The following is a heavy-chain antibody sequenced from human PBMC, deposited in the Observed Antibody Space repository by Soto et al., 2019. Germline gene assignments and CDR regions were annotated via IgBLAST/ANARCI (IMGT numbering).Heavy chain of an antibody. D-gene: IGHD3-3*01. CDR1: GFTFRNYA. CDR2: ISGSGGST. CDR3: ARDVSLWSGYYNY. V-gene: IGHV3-23*01. Sequence: AGGSLRLSCATSGFTFRNYAMSWVRQAPGKGLEWVSAISGSGGSTYYADSVKGRFTISRDNSKNTLYLKMNSLRAEDTAVYYCARDVSLWSGYYNYWGQGTLVTVSS. J-gene: IGHJ4*02.